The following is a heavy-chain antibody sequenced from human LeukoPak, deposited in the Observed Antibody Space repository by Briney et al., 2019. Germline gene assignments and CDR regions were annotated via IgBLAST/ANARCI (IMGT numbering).Heavy chain of an antibody. CDR3: VRGQTIDY. Sequence: PGCSLRLSCTTSGFTFSNYWMYWVRQAPPNGLMWVSRIKSDGTGITYTDSVEGRFTISRDNAKNTLYLQMNSLRDEDTAVYYCVRGQTIDYWGQGTLVTVSS. CDR2: IKSDGTGI. D-gene: IGHD3-3*01. V-gene: IGHV3-74*01. CDR1: GFTFSNYW. J-gene: IGHJ4*02.